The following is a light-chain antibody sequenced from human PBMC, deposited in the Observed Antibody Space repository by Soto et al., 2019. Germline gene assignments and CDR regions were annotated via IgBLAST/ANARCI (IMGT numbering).Light chain of an antibody. J-gene: IGKJ5*01. V-gene: IGKV3-11*01. CDR3: QKRSNWPPIT. CDR1: QSVSSY. Sequence: ELVLTQSPATLSLSPGERSTLSCMASQSVSSYLAWYQQKPGQAPRLLIYDASNRATGIPARFSGSGSGTDFTLTIRSLETADLAVYYGQKRSNWPPITVGKWTRLENK. CDR2: DAS.